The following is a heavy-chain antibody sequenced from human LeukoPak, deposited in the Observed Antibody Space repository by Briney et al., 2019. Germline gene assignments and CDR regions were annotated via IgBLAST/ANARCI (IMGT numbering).Heavy chain of an antibody. CDR2: ISVGSSST. D-gene: IGHD1-26*01. CDR1: GFTFSDYY. CDR3: ARDGTYDYFDY. J-gene: IGHJ4*02. Sequence: GGSLRLSCAASGFTFSDYYMSWIRQAPGKGLEWVSYISVGSSSTNYADSVKGRFTISRDNAKNSLYLQMNSLRAEDTAVYYCARDGTYDYFDYWGQGTLVTVSS. V-gene: IGHV3-11*06.